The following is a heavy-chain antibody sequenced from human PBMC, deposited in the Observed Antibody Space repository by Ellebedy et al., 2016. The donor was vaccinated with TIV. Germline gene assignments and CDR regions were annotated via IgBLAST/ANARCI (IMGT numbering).Heavy chain of an antibody. D-gene: IGHD3-10*01. CDR1: GFTFSNYW. J-gene: IGHJ4*02. V-gene: IGHV3-7*01. Sequence: GESLKISCAASGFTFSNYWMSWVRQAPGKGLEWVANIKQDGSETYYVDSVKGRFTISRDNAKNSLYLQMNSLRADDTAVYYCATDQAGGSGIDYWGQGTLVTVSS. CDR2: IKQDGSET. CDR3: ATDQAGGSGIDY.